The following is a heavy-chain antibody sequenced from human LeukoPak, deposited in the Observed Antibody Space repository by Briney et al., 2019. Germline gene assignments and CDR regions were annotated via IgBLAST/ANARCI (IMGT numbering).Heavy chain of an antibody. D-gene: IGHD3-3*01. CDR1: GGSFSGYY. CDR2: INHSGST. J-gene: IGHJ4*02. V-gene: IGHV4-34*01. CDR3: ARGRTYYDFWSGYQQYYFDY. Sequence: ASETLSLTCAVYGGSFSGYYWSWIRQPPGKGLEWIGEINHSGSTNYNPSLKSRVTISVDTSKNQFSLKLSSVTAADTAVYYCARGRTYYDFWSGYQQYYFDYWGQGTLVTVSS.